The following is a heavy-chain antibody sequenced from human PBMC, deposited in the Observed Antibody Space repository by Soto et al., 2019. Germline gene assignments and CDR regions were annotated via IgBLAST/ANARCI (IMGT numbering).Heavy chain of an antibody. CDR1: GGSFSGYY. J-gene: IGHJ6*03. CDR3: ARGRTEYYYSSYMDV. Sequence: TSETLSLTCAVYGGSFSGYYWSWIRQPPGKGLEWSGEINHSGSTNYNPSLKSRVTISVDTSKNQFSLKLSSVTAADTAVYYCARGRTEYYYSSYMDVWGKGTTLTISS. CDR2: INHSGST. V-gene: IGHV4-34*01.